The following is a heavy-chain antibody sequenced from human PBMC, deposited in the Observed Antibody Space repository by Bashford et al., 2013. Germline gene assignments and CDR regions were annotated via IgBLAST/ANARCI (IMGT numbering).Heavy chain of an antibody. CDR2: VRSKLNSYAT. CDR3: TRRPDTSRFHDY. J-gene: IGHJ4*02. Sequence: WVRQMPGKGLEWVGRVRSKLNSYATAYTASVKGRFTMSRDDSKNTAYLQMNSLKTEDTAVYYCTRRPDTSRFHDYWGQGTLVTVSS. V-gene: IGHV3-73*01. D-gene: IGHD1-14*01.